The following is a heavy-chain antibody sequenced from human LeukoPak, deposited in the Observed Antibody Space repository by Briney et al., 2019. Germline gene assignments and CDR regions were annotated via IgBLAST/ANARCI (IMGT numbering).Heavy chain of an antibody. V-gene: IGHV4-59*01. CDR2: IYYRGNT. CDR3: ATIMGGGSGWFDP. Sequence: SETLSLTCTDSGGSISSYSWSWIRQPPGNGLEWIGYIYYRGNTNYNPSLKSRFTISVDTSKNQFSLKLNSVTAADTAVYYCATIMGGGSGWFDPWGQGTLVTVSS. J-gene: IGHJ5*02. D-gene: IGHD1-26*01. CDR1: GGSISSYS.